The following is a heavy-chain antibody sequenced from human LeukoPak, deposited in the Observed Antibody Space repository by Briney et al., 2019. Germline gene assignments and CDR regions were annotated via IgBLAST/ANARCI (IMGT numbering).Heavy chain of an antibody. V-gene: IGHV4-39*01. CDR2: IYYSGST. J-gene: IGHJ6*03. D-gene: IGHD3-3*01. CDR1: GGSISSTSYY. Sequence: KASETLSLTCIVSGGSISSTSYYWGWIRQPPGKGLEWIGSIYYSGSTYYYPSLKSRVTISVDTSKNQFSLKLSSVTAADTAVYYCARLVPRGWSGYYDADYMDVWGKGTTVTVSS. CDR3: ARLVPRGWSGYYDADYMDV.